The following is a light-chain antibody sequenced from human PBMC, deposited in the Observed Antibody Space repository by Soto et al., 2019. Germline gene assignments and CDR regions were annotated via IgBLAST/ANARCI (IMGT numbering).Light chain of an antibody. J-gene: IGKJ1*01. V-gene: IGKV1-5*01. Sequence: DIQITQSPSARSGSPRSRAVITFTASQSISSSLAWYQQRPGKAPKLLIYDASSLESGVPSRFSGSGSGTEFTLTINSLKPDDFATYYCQQYNSYWTFGKGTKVDIK. CDR3: QQYNSYWT. CDR1: QSISSS. CDR2: DAS.